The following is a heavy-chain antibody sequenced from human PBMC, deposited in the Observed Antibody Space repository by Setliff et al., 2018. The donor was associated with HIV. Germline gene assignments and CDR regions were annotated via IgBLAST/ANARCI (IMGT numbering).Heavy chain of an antibody. CDR2: IIPISGTA. CDR3: AHMATQWDGFDI. J-gene: IGHJ3*02. CDR1: GGTFKNLA. D-gene: IGHD2-8*01. Sequence: ASVKVSCKASGGTFKNLAISWVRQAPGQGLEWMGRIIPISGTANNAQTFQGRLTITADQSTTTAYMKLSGLTSKDTAVYFCAHMATQWDGFDIWGQGTMVTVSS. V-gene: IGHV1-69*13.